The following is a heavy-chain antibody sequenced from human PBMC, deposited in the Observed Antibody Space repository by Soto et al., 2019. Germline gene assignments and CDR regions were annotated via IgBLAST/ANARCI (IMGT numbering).Heavy chain of an antibody. CDR1: GYTFTSYG. J-gene: IGHJ5*02. CDR3: AGGTYYDSSGYYFWFDP. Sequence: ASVKVACKASGYTFTSYGISWVRQAPGQGLEWMGWISAYNGNTNYAQKLQGRVTMTTDTSTSTAYMELRSLRSDDTAVYYCAGGTYYDSSGYYFWFDPWRQGTLVTVSS. CDR2: ISAYNGNT. V-gene: IGHV1-18*01. D-gene: IGHD3-22*01.